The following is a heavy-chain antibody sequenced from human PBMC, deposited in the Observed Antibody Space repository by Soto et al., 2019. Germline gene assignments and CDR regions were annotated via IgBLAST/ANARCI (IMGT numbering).Heavy chain of an antibody. CDR2: INAGNGNT. CDR1: GYTFTSYA. D-gene: IGHD1-1*01. J-gene: IGHJ6*02. V-gene: IGHV1-3*05. Sequence: QVQLVQSGAEEKKPGASVKVSCKASGYTFTSYAMHWVRQAPGQRLEWMGWINAGNGNTKYSQKFQGRVTITRDTSASTAYMELSSLRSEDTAVYYCASANLNGGYDYYYGMDVWGQGTTVTVSS. CDR3: ASANLNGGYDYYYGMDV.